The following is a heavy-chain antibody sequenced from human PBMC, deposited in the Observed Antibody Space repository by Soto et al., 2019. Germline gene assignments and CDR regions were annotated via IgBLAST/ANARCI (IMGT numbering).Heavy chain of an antibody. Sequence: QVQLQVSGPGLVEPSQTLSLTCTVSGASVSSGDYYWTWIRQPPGKDLEWIGDSHSRGNTNHTPSLRSRVXXSXDXXNNQFSLTLSSVTVADTAVYYCARRVAGGGERFHPWGQGTLVTVSS. J-gene: IGHJ5*02. CDR2: SHSRGNT. D-gene: IGHD6-19*01. CDR3: ARRVAGGGERFHP. V-gene: IGHV4-30-4*01. CDR1: GASVSSGDYY.